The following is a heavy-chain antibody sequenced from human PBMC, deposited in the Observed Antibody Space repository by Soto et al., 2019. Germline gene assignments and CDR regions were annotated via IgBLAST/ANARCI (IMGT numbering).Heavy chain of an antibody. CDR2: IYYSGST. V-gene: IGHV4-39*02. J-gene: IGHJ6*02. D-gene: IGHD3-10*01. CDR1: GGSSSSSSYY. CDR3: ARDPTMVRGVISYYYYYYGMDV. Sequence: SETLSLTCTVSGGSSSSSSYYWGWIRQPPGKGLEWIGSIYYSGSTYYNPSLKSRFTISRDNAKNTLYLQMNSLRAEDTAVYYCARDPTMVRGVISYYYYYYGMDVWGQGTTVTVSS.